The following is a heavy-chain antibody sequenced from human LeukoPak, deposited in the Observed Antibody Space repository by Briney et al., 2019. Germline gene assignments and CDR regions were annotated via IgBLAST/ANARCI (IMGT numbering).Heavy chain of an antibody. V-gene: IGHV4-39*07. CDR2: IYYSGST. J-gene: IGHJ3*02. CDR3: ARGTTPGYSGHGGALDAFDI. D-gene: IGHD5-12*01. CDR1: GGSISSSSYY. Sequence: SETLSLTCTVSGGSISSSSYYWGWIRQPPGKGLEWIGSIYYSGSTYYNPSLKSRVTISVDTSKNQFSLKLSSVTAADAAVYYCARGTTPGYSGHGGALDAFDIWGQGTVVTVSS.